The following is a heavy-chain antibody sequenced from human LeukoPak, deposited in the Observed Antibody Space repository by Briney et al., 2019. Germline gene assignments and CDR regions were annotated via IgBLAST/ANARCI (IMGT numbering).Heavy chain of an antibody. CDR3: ARGRGYSHSNWVDP. D-gene: IGHD5-18*01. J-gene: IGHJ5*02. CDR1: GFTVSSSY. V-gene: IGHV3-53*01. CDR2: IYSGGTT. Sequence: GGSLRLSCAASGFTVSSSYMIWVRQAPGKGLERVSVIYSGGTTYYANSVKGRFTISRDNSKNTLYLQMNSLRAEDTAVHYCARGRGYSHSNWVDPWGQGTMVTVSA.